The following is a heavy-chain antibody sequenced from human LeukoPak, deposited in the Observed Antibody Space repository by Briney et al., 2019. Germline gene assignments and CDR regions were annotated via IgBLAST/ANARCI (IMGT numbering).Heavy chain of an antibody. CDR1: GYSFTSYG. V-gene: IGHV1-18*01. D-gene: IGHD6-19*01. J-gene: IGHJ4*02. Sequence: GESLKISCKGSGYSFTSYGISWVRQAPGQGLEWMGWISAYNGNTNYAQKLQGRATMTTDTSTSTAYMELRSLRSDDTAVYYCARDPLAVAGLFDYWGQGTLVTVSS. CDR2: ISAYNGNT. CDR3: ARDPLAVAGLFDY.